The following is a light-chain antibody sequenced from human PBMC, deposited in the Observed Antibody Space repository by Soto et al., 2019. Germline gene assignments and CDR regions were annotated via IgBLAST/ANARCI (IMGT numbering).Light chain of an antibody. CDR2: DNN. J-gene: IGLJ3*02. CDR3: AAWDDTLNAWV. CDR1: TSNLGAGYD. Sequence: QSVLTQPPSVSGAPGQRVTISCTGSTSNLGAGYDVHWYQQLPGTVPKLLIYDNNNRPSGVPDRFSGSKSGTSASLAITGLQAEDEADYYCAAWDDTLNAWVFGGGTKLTVL. V-gene: IGLV1-40*01.